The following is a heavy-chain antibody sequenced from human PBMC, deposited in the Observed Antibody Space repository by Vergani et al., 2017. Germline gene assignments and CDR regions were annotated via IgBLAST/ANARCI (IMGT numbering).Heavy chain of an antibody. CDR3: ARASLLRLQQLDQG. Sequence: QVQLVQSGSELKKPGASVKVSCKASGYTFTSYAISWVRQAPGQGLEWMGRIIPILGTANYAQKFQGRVTITADESTSTAYMELSSLRSEDTAVYYGARASLLRLQQLDQGWGQGTLVTVSS. D-gene: IGHD6-13*01. CDR2: IIPILGTA. V-gene: IGHV1-69*11. J-gene: IGHJ4*02. CDR1: GYTFTSYA.